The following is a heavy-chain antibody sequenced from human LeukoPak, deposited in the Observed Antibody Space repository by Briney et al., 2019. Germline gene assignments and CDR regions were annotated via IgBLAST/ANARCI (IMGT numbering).Heavy chain of an antibody. J-gene: IGHJ6*02. CDR3: AKDSAIVPAAPYGMDV. Sequence: GGSLRLSCAASGFTFSSYDMSWVRQAPGKGLEWVSAISSSGGSTLYAGSVKGRFTISRDNPKNSLYLQMNSLRVEDTAVYYCAKDSAIVPAAPYGMDVWGLGTTVTVSS. CDR1: GFTFSSYD. V-gene: IGHV3-23*01. CDR2: ISSSGGST. D-gene: IGHD2-2*01.